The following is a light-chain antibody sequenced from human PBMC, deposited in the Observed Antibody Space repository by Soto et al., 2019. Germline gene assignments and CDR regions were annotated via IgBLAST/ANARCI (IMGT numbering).Light chain of an antibody. CDR2: DVT. CDR1: SSDVGGYNY. Sequence: QSALTQPRSVSGSPGQSVTISCTGTSSDVGGYNYVSWYQQHPGKAPKLMIYDVTERPSGVPDRFSGSKSGNTASLTIYGLQAEDEADYYCCSYAGSYTLVVFGGGTKLTVL. V-gene: IGLV2-11*01. J-gene: IGLJ2*01. CDR3: CSYAGSYTLVV.